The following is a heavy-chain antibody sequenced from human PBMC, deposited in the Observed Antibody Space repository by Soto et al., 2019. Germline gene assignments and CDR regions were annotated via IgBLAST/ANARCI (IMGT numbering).Heavy chain of an antibody. Sequence: WASVKVSCKASGGTFSSYAISWVRQAPGQGLEWMGGIIPIFGTANYAQKFQGRVTITADESTSTAYMELSSLRSEDTAVYYCARGPLGQLGGDYWGQGTLVTVSS. J-gene: IGHJ4*02. D-gene: IGHD6-6*01. CDR3: ARGPLGQLGGDY. CDR2: IIPIFGTA. V-gene: IGHV1-69*13. CDR1: GGTFSSYA.